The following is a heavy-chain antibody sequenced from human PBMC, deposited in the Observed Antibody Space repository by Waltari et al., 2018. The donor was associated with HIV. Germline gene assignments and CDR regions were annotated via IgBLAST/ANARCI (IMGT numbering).Heavy chain of an antibody. CDR2: TYRRSEWHH. Sequence: QVQLEQSGPGLVKPSQTLSVSCGISGDSLSSNTAAWNWIRMSPSRGLEWLGRTYRRSEWHHDYAAPLQGRLSIEADTSHNRFTLHLNSVTPEDTAIYFCARDGFGFDFWGQGTLVTVS. CDR1: GDSLSSNTAA. D-gene: IGHD3-10*01. V-gene: IGHV6-1*02. CDR3: ARDGFGFDF. J-gene: IGHJ4*02.